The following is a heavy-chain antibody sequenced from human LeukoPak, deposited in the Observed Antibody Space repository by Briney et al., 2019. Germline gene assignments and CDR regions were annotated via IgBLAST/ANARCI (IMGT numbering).Heavy chain of an antibody. J-gene: IGHJ6*02. CDR3: ARESFDWLFDYYYYGMTS. V-gene: IGHV4-4*07. CDR2: IYTSGST. D-gene: IGHD3-9*01. CDR1: GGSISSYY. Sequence: SETLSLTCTVSGGSISSYYWSWIRQPAGKGLEWIGRIYTSGSTNYNPSLKSRVTMSVDTSKNQFSLKLSSVTAADTAVYYCARESFDWLFDYYYYGMTSGAKGPRSPSP.